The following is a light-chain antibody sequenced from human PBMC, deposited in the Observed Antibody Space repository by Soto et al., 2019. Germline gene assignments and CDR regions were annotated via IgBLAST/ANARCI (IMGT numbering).Light chain of an antibody. J-gene: IGKJ1*01. CDR3: QKRITWPQT. CDR1: QSLISY. CDR2: EAS. V-gene: IGKV3-11*01. Sequence: EIVLTQSPATLSLSPGERATLSCRASQSLISYLAWYQQKPAQAPRLLIYEASNRATGIPARLRGSGLGTDLTLTISSLGLKDFAVYYCQKRITWPQTFGQGTKVEIK.